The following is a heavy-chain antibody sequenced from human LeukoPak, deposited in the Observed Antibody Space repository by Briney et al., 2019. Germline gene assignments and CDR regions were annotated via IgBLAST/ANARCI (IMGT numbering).Heavy chain of an antibody. Sequence: SETLSLTCAVSGGSISSSNWWSWVRQPPGKGLEWIGEIYHSGSTNYNPSLKSRVTISVDKSKNQFSLKLSSVTAADTAVYYCARVSGRGYYDILTGYRDNWFDPWGQGTLVTVSS. CDR3: ARVSGRGYYDILTGYRDNWFDP. J-gene: IGHJ5*02. D-gene: IGHD3-9*01. CDR1: GGSISSSNW. CDR2: IYHSGST. V-gene: IGHV4-4*02.